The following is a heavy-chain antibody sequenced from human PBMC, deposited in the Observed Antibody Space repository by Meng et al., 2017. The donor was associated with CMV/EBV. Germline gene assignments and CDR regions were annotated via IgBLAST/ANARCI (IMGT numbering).Heavy chain of an antibody. V-gene: IGHV1-2*02. CDR2: INPNSGGT. CDR1: GYTFTGYY. CDR3: ARETDCSGGSCFATACDY. J-gene: IGHJ4*02. Sequence: SVKVSCKASGYTFTGYYMHWVRQAPGQGLEWMGWINPNSGGTNYAQKFQGRVTMTRDTSISTAYMELSRLRSDDTAVYYCARETDCSGGSCFATACDYWGQGTLVTVSS. D-gene: IGHD2-15*01.